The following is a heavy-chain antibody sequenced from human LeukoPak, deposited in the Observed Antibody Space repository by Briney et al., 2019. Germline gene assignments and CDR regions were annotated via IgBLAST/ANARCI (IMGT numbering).Heavy chain of an antibody. CDR2: ISAYNGNT. D-gene: IGHD3-10*01. CDR1: GYTFSTYP. V-gene: IGHV1-18*01. J-gene: IGHJ5*02. Sequence: ASVKVSCKASGYTFSTYPLNWVRQAPGQGLEWMGWISAYNGNTNYAQKLQGRVTMTTDTSTSTAYMELRSLRSDDTAVYYCARSYITMVRGIRVDKFDPWGQGTLVTVSS. CDR3: ARSYITMVRGIRVDKFDP.